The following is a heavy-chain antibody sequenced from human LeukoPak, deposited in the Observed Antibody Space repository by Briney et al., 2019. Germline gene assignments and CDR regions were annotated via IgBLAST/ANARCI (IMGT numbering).Heavy chain of an antibody. CDR2: IYYSGST. CDR1: GGSISSSSYH. J-gene: IGHJ6*03. D-gene: IGHD6-19*01. CDR3: ASITLGQWLVSEYYYMDV. V-gene: IGHV4-39*01. Sequence: SETLSLTCTVSGGSISSSSYHWGWIRQPPGKGLEWIGTIYYSGSTYYNPSLKSRVTISVDTSKNQFSLKLSSVTAADTAVYYCASITLGQWLVSEYYYMDVWGKGTTVTVSS.